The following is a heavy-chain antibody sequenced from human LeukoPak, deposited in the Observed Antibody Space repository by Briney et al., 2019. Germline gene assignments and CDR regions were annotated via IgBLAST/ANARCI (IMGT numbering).Heavy chain of an antibody. Sequence: SETLSLTCTVSGGSISSYYWSRIRQPPGKGLEWIGYIYYSGSTNYNPSLKSRVTISVDTSKNQFSLKLSSVTAADTAVYYCATHILTGYYDAFDIWGQGTMVTVSS. V-gene: IGHV4-59*01. D-gene: IGHD3-9*01. J-gene: IGHJ3*02. CDR2: IYYSGST. CDR1: GGSISSYY. CDR3: ATHILTGYYDAFDI.